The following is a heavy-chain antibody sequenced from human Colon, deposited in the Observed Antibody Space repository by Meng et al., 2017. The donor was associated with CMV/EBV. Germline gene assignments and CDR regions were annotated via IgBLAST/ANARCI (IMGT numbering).Heavy chain of an antibody. Sequence: GGSLRLSCAASGFTFSRKWMHWVRQDPGKGLLWVSCINTDGSVTRYADSVKGRFTISRDNAKNTVHLQMSSLRAEDTAVYYCVTAEDHEWGMAFDPWGQGTLVTVSS. CDR1: GFTFSRKW. V-gene: IGHV3-74*01. D-gene: IGHD3-16*01. J-gene: IGHJ5*02. CDR2: INTDGSVT. CDR3: VTAEDHEWGMAFDP.